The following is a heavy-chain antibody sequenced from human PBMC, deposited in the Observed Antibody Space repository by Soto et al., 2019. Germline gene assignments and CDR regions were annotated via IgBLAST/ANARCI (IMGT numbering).Heavy chain of an antibody. Sequence: PWGSLRLSCAASGFTVSTKYISWVRQAPGKGLEWVSVIYSGGSTFYADSVRGRFTISRDNSKNTVNLQMNSLRAEDTAVYYCARDPWAAEYWGQGTLVTVSS. J-gene: IGHJ4*02. V-gene: IGHV3-66*01. CDR3: ARDPWAAEY. D-gene: IGHD3-16*01. CDR2: IYSGGST. CDR1: GFTVSTKY.